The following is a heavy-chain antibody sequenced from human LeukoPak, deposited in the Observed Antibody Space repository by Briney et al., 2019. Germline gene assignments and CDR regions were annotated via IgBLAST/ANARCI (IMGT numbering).Heavy chain of an antibody. D-gene: IGHD3-22*01. CDR1: GGSISSGGYY. CDR3: ARDHRLYYDSSGYYP. J-gene: IGHJ5*02. CDR2: IYYSGST. V-gene: IGHV4-31*03. Sequence: SQTLSLTCTVSGGSISSGGYYWSWIRQHPGKGLEWIGYIYYSGSTYYNPSLKSRVTISVDTSKNQFSLKLSSVTAADTAVYHCARDHRLYYDSSGYYPWGQGTLVTVSS.